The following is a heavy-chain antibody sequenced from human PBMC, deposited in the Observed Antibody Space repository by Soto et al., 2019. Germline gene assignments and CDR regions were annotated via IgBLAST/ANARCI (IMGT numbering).Heavy chain of an antibody. D-gene: IGHD2-2*01. CDR1: GGSISSYY. CDR2: IYYSGST. CDR3: ARGRPQKGGYCSSTSCYSYYYYYMDV. V-gene: IGHV4-59*01. J-gene: IGHJ6*03. Sequence: SETLSLTCTVSGGSISSYYWSWIRQPPGKGLEWIGYIYYSGSTNYNPSLKSRVTISVDTSKNQFSLNLSSVTAADTAVYYCARGRPQKGGYCSSTSCYSYYYYYMDVWGKGTTVTVSS.